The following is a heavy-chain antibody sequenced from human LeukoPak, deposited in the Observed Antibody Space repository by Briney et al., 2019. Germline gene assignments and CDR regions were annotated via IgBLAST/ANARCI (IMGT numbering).Heavy chain of an antibody. J-gene: IGHJ4*02. Sequence: GATVKVSCKASGYTFTSYGISWVRQAPGQGLEWMGWSSAYNGNTNYAQNLQGRVTMTTDTSTSTAYMELRSLRSDDTAVYYCARDCTGGSCFSFYWGQGALVTVSS. V-gene: IGHV1-18*01. CDR3: ARDCTGGSCFSFY. CDR2: SSAYNGNT. D-gene: IGHD2-15*01. CDR1: GYTFTSYG.